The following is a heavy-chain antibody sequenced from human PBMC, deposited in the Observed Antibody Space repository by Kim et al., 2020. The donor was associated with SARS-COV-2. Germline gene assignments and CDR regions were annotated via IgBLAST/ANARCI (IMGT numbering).Heavy chain of an antibody. J-gene: IGHJ4*02. CDR2: IWYDGSNN. Sequence: GGSLRLSCAASGFTFSSYGMHWVRQAPGKGLEGVAVIWYDGSNNYYADSVKGRFTISRDNSKNTLYLQMNSLRAEDTAVYYCSRGIGYLAYWGQGTLVTVSS. CDR1: GFTFSSYG. D-gene: IGHD3-22*01. CDR3: SRGIGYLAY. V-gene: IGHV3-33*01.